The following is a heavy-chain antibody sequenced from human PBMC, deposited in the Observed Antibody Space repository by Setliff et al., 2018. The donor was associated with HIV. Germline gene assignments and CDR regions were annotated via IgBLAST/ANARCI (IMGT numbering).Heavy chain of an antibody. J-gene: IGHJ6*02. D-gene: IGHD3-3*01. Sequence: ASVKVSCKTSGYDFRRYGIAWVRQVPGHGLEWMGWINPNSGGTNYAQKFQGRVTMTRDTSISTAYMELRRLRSDDTAVYYCARDRSDYYYYYGMDVWGQGTTVTSP. CDR2: INPNSGGT. CDR1: GYDFRRYG. CDR3: ARDRSDYYYYYGMDV. V-gene: IGHV1-2*02.